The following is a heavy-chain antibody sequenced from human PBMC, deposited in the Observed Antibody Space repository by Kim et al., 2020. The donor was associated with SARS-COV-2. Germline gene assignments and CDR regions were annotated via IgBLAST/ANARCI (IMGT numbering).Heavy chain of an antibody. CDR2: IYYSGST. V-gene: IGHV4-31*03. D-gene: IGHD3-9*01. CDR1: GGSISSGGYY. Sequence: SETLSLTCTVSGGSISSGGYYWSWIRQHPGKGLEWIGYIYYSGSTYYNPSLKSRVTISVDTSKNQFSLKLSSVTAADTAVYYCARDPSYVNYDIFGAFDIWGQGTMVTVSS. J-gene: IGHJ3*02. CDR3: ARDPSYVNYDIFGAFDI.